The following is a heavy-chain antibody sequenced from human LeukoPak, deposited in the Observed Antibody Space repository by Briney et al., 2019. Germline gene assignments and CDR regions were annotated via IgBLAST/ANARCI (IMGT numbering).Heavy chain of an antibody. V-gene: IGHV4-59*01. J-gene: IGHJ5*02. D-gene: IGHD6-13*01. Sequence: SENLSLKCSVSGDSISGYYWSWIRQPPGKGLQWIGYIFYSGGTNYNLSLKSRVTISVDTSKNQFSLKLSSVTASDTAVYYCARMSSGWYWFDPWGQGTLVTVSS. CDR3: ARMSSGWYWFDP. CDR2: IFYSGGT. CDR1: GDSISGYY.